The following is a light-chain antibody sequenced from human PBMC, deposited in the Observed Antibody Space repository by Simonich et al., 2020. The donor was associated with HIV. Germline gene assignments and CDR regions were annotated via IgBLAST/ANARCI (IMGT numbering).Light chain of an antibody. CDR1: QSLLHSNGYNY. Sequence: DIVMTQSPLSLPVTPGEPASISCRSSQSLLHSNGYNYLDWYLQKPGQSPQLLIYEVSNRFSGVPDRFSGSGSGTDFTLKISRVEAEDVGVYYCMQALQTPLTFGGGTKVEIK. CDR2: EVS. CDR3: MQALQTPLT. V-gene: IGKV2-29*03. J-gene: IGKJ4*01.